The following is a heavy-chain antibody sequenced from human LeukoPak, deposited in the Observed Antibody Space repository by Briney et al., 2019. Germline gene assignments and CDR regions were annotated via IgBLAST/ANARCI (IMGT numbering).Heavy chain of an antibody. J-gene: IGHJ4*02. Sequence: SETLSLTCTVSGGSISSSNYCWGWIRQPPGKGLEWTGSMHYSGITYYNPSLTSRVTISVDTSKNQFSLRLTSVTAADTAVYYCARYPYSDSGVWQAFDYWGQGTLVTVSS. CDR2: MHYSGIT. CDR1: GGSISSSNYC. CDR3: ARYPYSDSGVWQAFDY. D-gene: IGHD5-12*01. V-gene: IGHV4-39*01.